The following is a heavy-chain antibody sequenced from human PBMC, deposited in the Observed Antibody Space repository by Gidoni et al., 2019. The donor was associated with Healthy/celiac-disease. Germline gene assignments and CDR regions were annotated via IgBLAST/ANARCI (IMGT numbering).Heavy chain of an antibody. D-gene: IGHD2-21*02. CDR2: IYHSGST. V-gene: IGHV4-38-2*01. Sequence: QVQLQESGPGLVKPSETLSLTCAVSGYSISSGYYWGWIRQPPGKGLEWIGSIYHSGSTYYNPSLKSRVTISVDTSKNQFSLKLSSVAAADTAVYYCARGTADVYCGGDCYSGAFDIWGQGTMVTVSS. CDR3: ARGTADVYCGGDCYSGAFDI. CDR1: GYSISSGYY. J-gene: IGHJ3*02.